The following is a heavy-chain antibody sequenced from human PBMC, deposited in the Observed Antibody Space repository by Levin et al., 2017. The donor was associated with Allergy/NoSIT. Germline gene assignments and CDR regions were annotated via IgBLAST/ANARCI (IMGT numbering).Heavy chain of an antibody. CDR2: IFHTGNT. V-gene: IGHV4-38-2*01. CDR3: TTSKFYWNNYFYSCYMDV. Sequence: SQTLSLTCVVSGYSISSGYYWGWIRQSPGKGLEWIGSIFHTGNTYYNPSLQSRVTISVDTSKNQFSLKLGSVTAADKAVYYCTTSKFYWNNYFYSCYMDVWGKGTTVTVSS. CDR1: GYSISSGYY. J-gene: IGHJ6*03. D-gene: IGHD1/OR15-1a*01.